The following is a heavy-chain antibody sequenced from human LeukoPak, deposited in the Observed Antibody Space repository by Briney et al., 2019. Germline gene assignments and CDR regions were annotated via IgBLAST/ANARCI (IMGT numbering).Heavy chain of an antibody. Sequence: SETLSLTCAVYGGSFSGYYWSWIRQPPGKGLEWIGEINHSGSTNYNPSLKSRVTISVDTSKNKFSLKLSSVTAADTAVYYCARSSYVWGSYRPYYFDYWGQGTLVTVSS. CDR1: GGSFSGYY. D-gene: IGHD3-16*02. CDR2: INHSGST. J-gene: IGHJ4*02. V-gene: IGHV4-34*01. CDR3: ARSSYVWGSYRPYYFDY.